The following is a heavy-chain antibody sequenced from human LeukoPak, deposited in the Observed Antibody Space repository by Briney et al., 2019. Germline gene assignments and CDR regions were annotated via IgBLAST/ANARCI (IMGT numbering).Heavy chain of an antibody. Sequence: ASVKVSCKASGYTFTSYGISWVRLAPGQGHEWMGWISAYNGNTNYAQKLQGRVTMTTDTSTSTAYMELRSLRSDDTAVYYCARDYRIAAAGTLGLGYWGQGTLVTVSS. V-gene: IGHV1-18*01. CDR3: ARDYRIAAAGTLGLGY. J-gene: IGHJ4*02. CDR2: ISAYNGNT. CDR1: GYTFTSYG. D-gene: IGHD6-13*01.